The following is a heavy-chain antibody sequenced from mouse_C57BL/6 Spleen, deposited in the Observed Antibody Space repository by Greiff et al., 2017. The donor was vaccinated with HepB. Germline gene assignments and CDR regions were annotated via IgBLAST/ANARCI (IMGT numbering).Heavy chain of an antibody. Sequence: EVQLQQSGPELVKPGASVKISCKASGYSFTGYYMNWVKESPEKSLEWIGEINPSTGGTTYNQKFKAKATLTVDKSSSTAYMQLKSLTSEDSAVYYCASNWYFDYWGQGTTLTVSS. D-gene: IGHD4-1*02. J-gene: IGHJ2*01. CDR2: INPSTGGT. CDR3: ASNWYFDY. CDR1: GYSFTGYY. V-gene: IGHV1-42*01.